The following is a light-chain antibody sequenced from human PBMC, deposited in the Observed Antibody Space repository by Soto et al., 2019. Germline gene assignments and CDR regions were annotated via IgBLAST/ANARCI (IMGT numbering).Light chain of an antibody. V-gene: IGKV1-5*03. CDR3: QQYNDYWT. Sequence: DIQMTQSPSTLSASVGDRVTITCRASQSISGSLAWYQQKPGKAPKLLIYEASNLKSGVPSRFSGSGSGTDSALTISSLQPDDSASYYCQQYNDYWTFGQGTRVEIK. CDR1: QSISGS. J-gene: IGKJ1*01. CDR2: EAS.